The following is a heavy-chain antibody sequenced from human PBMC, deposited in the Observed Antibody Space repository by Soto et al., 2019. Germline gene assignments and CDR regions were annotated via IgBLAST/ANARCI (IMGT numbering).Heavy chain of an antibody. V-gene: IGHV3-30*03. CDR2: ISYDGINK. D-gene: IGHD1-7*01. Sequence: QVQLVESGGGVVQPGRSLRLSCAASGFTFSSYGIHWVRQAPGKGLEWVSVISYDGINKYYADSVKGRFTISTDNSENTLYLQMNSLRAEDTAVYYCAISVYNWNYGFFDYWGQGTLVTVSS. CDR1: GFTFSSYG. J-gene: IGHJ4*02. CDR3: AISVYNWNYGFFDY.